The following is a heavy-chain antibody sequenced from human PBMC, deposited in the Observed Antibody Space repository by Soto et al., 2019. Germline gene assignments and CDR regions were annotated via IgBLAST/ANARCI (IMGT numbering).Heavy chain of an antibody. D-gene: IGHD2-15*01. CDR1: GFTFSSYW. Sequence: GGSLRLSCAASGFTFSSYWMSWVRQAPGKGLEWVANIKQDGSEKYYVDSVKGRFTISRDNAKNSLYLRMNSLRAEDTAVYYCARGVARSYLDYWGQGTLVTVSS. V-gene: IGHV3-7*05. J-gene: IGHJ4*02. CDR3: ARGVARSYLDY. CDR2: IKQDGSEK.